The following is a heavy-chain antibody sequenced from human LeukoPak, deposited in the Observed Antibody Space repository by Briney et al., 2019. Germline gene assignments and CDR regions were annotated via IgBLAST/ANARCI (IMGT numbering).Heavy chain of an antibody. CDR2: ISSSSSYI. CDR1: GFTFSSYS. CDR3: ARLPHWYPFDY. Sequence: GGSLRLSCAASGFTFSSYSMNWVRQAPGKGLEWVSSISSSSSYIYYADSVKGRFTISRDNAKNSLYLQMNGLRAEDTAVYYCARLPHWYPFDYWGQGTLVTVSS. J-gene: IGHJ4*02. V-gene: IGHV3-21*01. D-gene: IGHD6-13*01.